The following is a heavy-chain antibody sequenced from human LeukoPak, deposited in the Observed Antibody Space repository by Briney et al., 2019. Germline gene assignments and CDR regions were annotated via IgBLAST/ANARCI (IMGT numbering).Heavy chain of an antibody. D-gene: IGHD3-3*01. V-gene: IGHV1-24*01. CDR2: FDPEQNTM. Sequence: ASVTVSCKVSGDILTELSIQWVRQAPGKGFECMGGFDPEQNTMIYAQRLQGRVTMTEDTSTDTAYMELSSLTSEDTGIYYCATRSGDFWSGYVNWGQGTLVTVSS. CDR3: ATRSGDFWSGYVN. J-gene: IGHJ4*02. CDR1: GDILTELS.